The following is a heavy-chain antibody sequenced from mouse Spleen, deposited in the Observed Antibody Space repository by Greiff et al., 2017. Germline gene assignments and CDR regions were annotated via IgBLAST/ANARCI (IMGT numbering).Heavy chain of an antibody. J-gene: IGHJ2*01. CDR2: ISSGGGST. CDR3: ASPRDYYGSSYDY. V-gene: IGHV5-12-1*01. CDR1: GFAFSSYD. D-gene: IGHD1-1*01. Sequence: EVQLVESGGGLVKPGGSLKLSCAASGFAFSSYDMSWVRQTPEKRLEWVAYISSGGGSTYYPDTVKGRFTISRDNAKNTLYLQMSSLKSEDTAMYYCASPRDYYGSSYDYWGQGTTLTVSS.